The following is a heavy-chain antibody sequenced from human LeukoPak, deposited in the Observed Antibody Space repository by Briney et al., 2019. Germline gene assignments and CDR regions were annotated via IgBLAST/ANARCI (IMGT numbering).Heavy chain of an antibody. V-gene: IGHV2-5*01. CDR3: AHRPNVYSSSLDGFFDY. CDR1: GFSLSTSGVG. Sequence: SGPTLVKPTQTLTLTCTFSGFSLSTSGVGVGWIRQPPGKALEWLALIYWNDDKRYSPSLKSRLTITKDTSKNQVVLTMTNMDPVDTATYYCAHRPNVYSSSLDGFFDYWGQGTLVTVSS. J-gene: IGHJ4*02. CDR2: IYWNDDK. D-gene: IGHD6-6*01.